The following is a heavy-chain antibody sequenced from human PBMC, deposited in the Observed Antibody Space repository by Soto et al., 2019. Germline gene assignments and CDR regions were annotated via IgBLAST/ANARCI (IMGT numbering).Heavy chain of an antibody. CDR3: ARPRIVGAMNYYYYGMDV. V-gene: IGHV1-69*13. CDR2: IIPIFGTA. CDR1: GCTFSSYA. Sequence: SVKVSCKASGCTFSSYAISCVRQAPGQGLEWMGGIIPIFGTANYAQKFQGRVTITADESTSTAYMELSSLRSEDTAVYYCARPRIVGAMNYYYYGMDVWGQGTTVTAP. J-gene: IGHJ6*02. D-gene: IGHD1-26*01.